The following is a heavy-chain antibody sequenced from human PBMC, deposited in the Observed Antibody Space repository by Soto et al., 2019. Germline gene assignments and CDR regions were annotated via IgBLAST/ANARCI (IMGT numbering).Heavy chain of an antibody. D-gene: IGHD1-7*01. CDR1: GAYISDFS. J-gene: IGHJ1*01. Sequence: QVQQLESGPGLVKPWDTLSLTCTVSGAYISDFSWSWIRQPAGKGLEWIGRITVNGNTQYNPSFRSRVSMSVDTYRNQFSLNLHSATAADTALYYCARESGENWTYEAHWGQGTLVTVSS. CDR3: ARESGENWTYEAH. CDR2: ITVNGNT. V-gene: IGHV4-4*07.